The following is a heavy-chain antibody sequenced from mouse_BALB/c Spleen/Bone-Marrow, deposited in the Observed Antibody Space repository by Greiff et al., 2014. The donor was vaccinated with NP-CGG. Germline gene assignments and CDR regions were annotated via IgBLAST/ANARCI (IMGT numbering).Heavy chain of an antibody. D-gene: IGHD2-1*01. J-gene: IGHJ4*01. Sequence: VQLQQSGPELVKPGASVKISCKASGYTFTDYNMHWVKQSHGKSLEWIGYIYPYNGGTGYNQKFKSKATLTVDSSSSTAYMELHSLTSKDSAVYYCARSKGGNNYAMDYWGQGTSVTVSS. V-gene: IGHV1S29*02. CDR3: ARSKGGNNYAMDY. CDR1: GYTFTDYN. CDR2: IYPYNGGT.